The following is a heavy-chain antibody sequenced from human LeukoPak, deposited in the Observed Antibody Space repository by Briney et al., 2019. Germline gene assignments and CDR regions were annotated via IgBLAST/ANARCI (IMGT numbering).Heavy chain of an antibody. V-gene: IGHV3-23*01. CDR2: ISGSGGST. CDR1: GFTFSGSA. D-gene: IGHD3-22*01. Sequence: GGSLRLSCAASGFTFSGSAMHWVRQAPGKGLEWVSAISGSGGSTYYADSVKGRFTISRDNSKNTLYLQMNSLRAEDTAVYYCAKDESQVYDSSGYPEYFQHWGQGTLVTVSS. J-gene: IGHJ1*01. CDR3: AKDESQVYDSSGYPEYFQH.